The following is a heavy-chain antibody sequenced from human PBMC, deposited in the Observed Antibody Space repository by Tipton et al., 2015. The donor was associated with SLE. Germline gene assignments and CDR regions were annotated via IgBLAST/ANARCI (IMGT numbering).Heavy chain of an antibody. CDR1: GASLSSGSYC. CDR3: AGETRVVTPADYFYYMDV. J-gene: IGHJ6*03. CDR2: VYRSGIT. V-gene: IGHV4-61*02. Sequence: TLSLTCTVSGASLSSGSYCWSWIRQSAGKGLEWIGRVYRSGITNYNPSLKSRVSISVDTSKNQVSLRLSSVTAADTAVYYCAGETRVVTPADYFYYMDVWGKGTTVTVS. D-gene: IGHD4-23*01.